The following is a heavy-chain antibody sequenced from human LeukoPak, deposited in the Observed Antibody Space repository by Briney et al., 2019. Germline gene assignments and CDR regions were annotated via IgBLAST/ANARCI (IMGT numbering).Heavy chain of an antibody. J-gene: IGHJ5*02. CDR1: GFTFSSYA. D-gene: IGHD6-19*01. Sequence: GGSLRLSCEASGFTFSSYALHWVRQAPGKGLEWVAVISYDGSNKYYADSVKGRFTISRDNSKNTLYLQMNSLRAEDTAVYYCAKIPYSSGWVQNWFDPWGQGTLVTVSS. CDR2: ISYDGSNK. CDR3: AKIPYSSGWVQNWFDP. V-gene: IGHV3-30*04.